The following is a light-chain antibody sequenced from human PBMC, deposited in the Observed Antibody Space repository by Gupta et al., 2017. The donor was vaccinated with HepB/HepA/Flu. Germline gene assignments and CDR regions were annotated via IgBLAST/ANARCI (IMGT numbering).Light chain of an antibody. CDR2: WAS. Sequence: DIVMTQSQDSLTVSLGERATINCKSSQNILFSSNNKNYLAWYQQKPGQPPKLLISWASTRESGVPDRFSGSGSGTDFTLTISSLQAEDVAVYYCQQYYSVPWTVGQGTKVEIK. V-gene: IGKV4-1*01. CDR1: QNILFSSNNKNY. CDR3: QQYYSVPWT. J-gene: IGKJ1*01.